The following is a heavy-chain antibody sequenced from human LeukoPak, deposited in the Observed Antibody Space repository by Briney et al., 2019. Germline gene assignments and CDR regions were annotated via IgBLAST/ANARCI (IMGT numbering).Heavy chain of an antibody. J-gene: IGHJ4*02. D-gene: IGHD3-3*01. V-gene: IGHV4-61*02. CDR1: GGSISSGSHY. CDR2: IYTSGST. CDR3: AREGYGFWSGYPH. Sequence: PSETLSLTCTVSGGSISSGSHYWSWIRQPAGKGLEWIGRIYTSGSTNYNPSLKGRVTISVDTSKNQFSLKLSSVTAADTAVYYCAREGYGFWSGYPHWGQGTLVTVSS.